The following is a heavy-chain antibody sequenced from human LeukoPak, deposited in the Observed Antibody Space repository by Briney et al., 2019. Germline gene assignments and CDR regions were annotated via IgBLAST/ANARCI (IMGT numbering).Heavy chain of an antibody. CDR3: ARVFDSGSQAYFYYMDV. Sequence: GGSLRLSCAASGFTLSSNYMTWVRQAPGKGLEGGTIIYSGGSTYYADSVRGRFTISRDSSRKTLYLQMHSLRAEDTAVYYCARVFDSGSQAYFYYMDVWGKGTTVTISS. CDR1: GFTLSSNY. D-gene: IGHD3-10*01. J-gene: IGHJ6*03. V-gene: IGHV3-53*01. CDR2: IYSGGST.